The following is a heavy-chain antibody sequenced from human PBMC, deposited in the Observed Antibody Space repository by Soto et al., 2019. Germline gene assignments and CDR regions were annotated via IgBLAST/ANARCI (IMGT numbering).Heavy chain of an antibody. CDR3: ARESSNWFDP. CDR1: GGSVSSGSYY. J-gene: IGHJ5*02. Sequence: QVQLQESGPGLVKPSETLSLTCTVSGGSVSSGSYYWRWIRQPPGKGVEWIGYIYYSGSTNYNPSLKSRVTISVDTSKHQFSLKLSSVTAADTAVYYCARESSNWFDPWGQGTLVTVSA. V-gene: IGHV4-61*01. CDR2: IYYSGST.